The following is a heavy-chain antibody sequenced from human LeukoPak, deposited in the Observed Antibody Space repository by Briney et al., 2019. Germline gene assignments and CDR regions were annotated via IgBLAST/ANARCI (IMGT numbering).Heavy chain of an antibody. Sequence: PGGSLRLSCAASGFTFSGSAMHWVRQASGKGLEWVGRIRSKANSYATAYAASVKGRFTISRDDSKNTAYLQMDSLKTEDTAVYYCTTPFSVAGEYDYWGQGTLVTVSS. CDR2: IRSKANSYAT. V-gene: IGHV3-73*01. CDR3: TTPFSVAGEYDY. CDR1: GFTFSGSA. J-gene: IGHJ4*02. D-gene: IGHD6-19*01.